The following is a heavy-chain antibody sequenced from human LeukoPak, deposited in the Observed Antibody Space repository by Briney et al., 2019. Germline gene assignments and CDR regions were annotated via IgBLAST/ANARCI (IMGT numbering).Heavy chain of an antibody. V-gene: IGHV3-23*01. D-gene: IGHD4-23*01. Sequence: PGGSLRLSCAASGFTFSDYAMSWVRQAPGKGLEWVSVISGSGDSTYYADSVKGRFTISSDNSKNTLYLQMNSLRSEDTGLYYCARDYGGTAHTYHFDFWGQGALVTVSS. J-gene: IGHJ4*02. CDR3: ARDYGGTAHTYHFDF. CDR2: ISGSGDST. CDR1: GFTFSDYA.